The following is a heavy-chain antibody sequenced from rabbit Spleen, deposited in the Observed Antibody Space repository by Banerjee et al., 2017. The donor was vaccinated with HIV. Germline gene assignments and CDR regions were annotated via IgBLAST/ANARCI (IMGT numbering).Heavy chain of an antibody. CDR3: ARDGAGSSYFNL. CDR2: IDPVFGST. CDR1: GFDFSSYY. V-gene: IGHV1S7*01. J-gene: IGHJ4*01. D-gene: IGHD8-1*01. Sequence: QLVESGGGLVQPGGSLTLSCQASGFDFSSYYMNGVRQAPGKGLEWIGYIDPVFGSTSYANWVNGRFSISSHNAQNTLYLQLNSLTAADTASYFCARDGAGSSYFNLWGPGTLVTVS.